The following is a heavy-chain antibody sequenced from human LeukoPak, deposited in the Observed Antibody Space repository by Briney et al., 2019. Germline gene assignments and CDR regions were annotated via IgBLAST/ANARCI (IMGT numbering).Heavy chain of an antibody. CDR2: IRYDGSNK. D-gene: IGHD1-26*01. V-gene: IGHV3-30*02. CDR1: GFTFSSYG. CDR3: ARSYGTYYYGMDV. J-gene: IGHJ6*02. Sequence: GGSLRLSCAASGFTFSSYGMHWVRQAPGKGLEWVAFIRYDGSNKYYADSVKGRFTISRDNSKNTLYLQMNSLRAEDTAVYYCARSYGTYYYGMDVWGQGTTVTVSS.